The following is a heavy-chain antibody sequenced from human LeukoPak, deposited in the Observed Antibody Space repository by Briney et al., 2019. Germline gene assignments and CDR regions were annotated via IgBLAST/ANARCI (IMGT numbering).Heavy chain of an antibody. D-gene: IGHD1-26*01. Sequence: PGGPLRLSCATSGFTFEDHGMSWVRQSPGMGLEGVSRINWNGGRTGYSDSVKGLFTISRDDAKKSVDLQMNSLRVEDTAFYYCVRGEGRGGWFDPWGQGILVTVSS. V-gene: IGHV3-20*04. CDR3: VRGEGRGGWFDP. J-gene: IGHJ5*02. CDR2: INWNGGRT. CDR1: GFTFEDHG.